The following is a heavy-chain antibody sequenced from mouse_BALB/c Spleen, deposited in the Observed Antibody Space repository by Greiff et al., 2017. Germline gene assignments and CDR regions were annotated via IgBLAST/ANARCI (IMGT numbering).Heavy chain of an antibody. Sequence: EVLLVESGGGLVQPGGSRKLSCAASGFTFSSFGMHWVRQAPEKGLEWVAYISSGSSTIYYADTVKGRFTITRDNPKNTLFLQLNSLRSEDTAMYYCAREAEYDERFDYWGQGTTLTVSS. CDR1: GFTFSSFG. CDR2: ISSGSSTI. V-gene: IGHV5-17*02. J-gene: IGHJ2*01. D-gene: IGHD2-4*01. CDR3: AREAEYDERFDY.